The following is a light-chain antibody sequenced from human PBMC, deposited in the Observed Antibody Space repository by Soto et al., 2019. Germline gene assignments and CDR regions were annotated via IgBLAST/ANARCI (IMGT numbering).Light chain of an antibody. CDR3: QQANNFPIT. V-gene: IGKV1-12*01. CDR2: GAS. Sequence: DLQMTQSPSSVSASVGDRVTITCRASQDISRWLAWYQQKPGKAPKLLIYGASGLQSVVPSRFSGSGSGTDFTLTISSLQPEDFGTYYCQQANNFPITFGQGTRLEIK. J-gene: IGKJ5*01. CDR1: QDISRW.